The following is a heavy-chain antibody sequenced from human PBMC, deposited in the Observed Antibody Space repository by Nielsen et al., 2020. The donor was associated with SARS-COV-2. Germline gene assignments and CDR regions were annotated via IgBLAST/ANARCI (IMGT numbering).Heavy chain of an antibody. J-gene: IGHJ4*02. V-gene: IGHV3-48*03. D-gene: IGHD5-18*01. CDR1: GFTFSSYA. CDR2: ISSSGSTI. CDR3: AREAMGYDY. Sequence: GESLKISCAASGFTFSSYAMSWVRQAPGKGLEWVSYISSSGSTIYYADSVKGRFTISRDNAKNSLYLQMNSLRAEDTAVYYCAREAMGYDYWGQGTLVTVSS.